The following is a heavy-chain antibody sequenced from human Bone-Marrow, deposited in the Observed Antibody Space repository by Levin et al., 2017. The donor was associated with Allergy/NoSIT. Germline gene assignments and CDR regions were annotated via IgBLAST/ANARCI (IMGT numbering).Heavy chain of an antibody. V-gene: IGHV3-66*04. CDR1: GLTVHNNY. CDR3: ARLDFNYGSYY. Sequence: GGSLRLSCAVSGLTVHNNYMSWVRQAPGKGLEWVSIIYSGGGTFYADSVKARFTISRDNSKNTVYLQMNSLRAEDTAVYYCARLDFNYGSYYWGQGTLVTVSS. J-gene: IGHJ4*02. CDR2: IYSGGGT. D-gene: IGHD3-10*01.